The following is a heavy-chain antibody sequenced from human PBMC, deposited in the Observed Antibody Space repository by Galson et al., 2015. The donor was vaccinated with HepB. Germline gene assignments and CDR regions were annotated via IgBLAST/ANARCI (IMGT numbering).Heavy chain of an antibody. J-gene: IGHJ2*01. Sequence: SLRLSCAASEFTFSSYTMNWVRQAPGKGLESVSYISSTGTTMYYADSAKGRFTISRDNAQNSLYLQMNSLRDEDTAVYYCARVYFGSGSSSAYWYFDLWGRGALVTVSS. D-gene: IGHD3-10*01. CDR1: EFTFSSYT. CDR3: ARVYFGSGSSSAYWYFDL. CDR2: ISSTGTTM. V-gene: IGHV3-48*02.